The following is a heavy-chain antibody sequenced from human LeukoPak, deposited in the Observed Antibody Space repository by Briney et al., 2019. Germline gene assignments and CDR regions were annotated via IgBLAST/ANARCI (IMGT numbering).Heavy chain of an antibody. V-gene: IGHV3-23*01. CDR2: ISGSGGST. CDR1: GFTFSSYA. CDR3: AKLYCSGGSCYLFYFDY. Sequence: GGSLRLSRAASGFTFSSYAMSWVRQAPGKGLEWVSAISGSGGSTYYADSVKGRFTISRDNSKNTLYLQMNSLRAEDTAVYYCAKLYCSGGSCYLFYFDYWGQGTLVTVSS. D-gene: IGHD2-15*01. J-gene: IGHJ4*02.